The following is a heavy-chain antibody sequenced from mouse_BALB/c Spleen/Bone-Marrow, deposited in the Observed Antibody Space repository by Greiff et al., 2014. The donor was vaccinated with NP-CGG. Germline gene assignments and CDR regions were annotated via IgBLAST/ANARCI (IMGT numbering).Heavy chain of an antibody. J-gene: IGHJ4*01. V-gene: IGHV1-54*01. CDR1: GHAFTNYL. CDR2: INPGSGGT. Sequence: QVQLQQSGAELVRPGTSVKVSCKASGHAFTNYLLEWVKQRPGQGLEWIGVINPGSGGTKYNEKFKGKATLTVDKSSSTAYMQLSSLTSDDSAVYFCVRRNRDYYAMDYWGQGTSVTVSS. CDR3: VRRNRDYYAMDY.